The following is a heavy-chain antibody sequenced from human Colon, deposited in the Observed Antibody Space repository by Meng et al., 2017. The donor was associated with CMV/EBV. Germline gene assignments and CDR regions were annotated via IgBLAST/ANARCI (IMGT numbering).Heavy chain of an antibody. D-gene: IGHD7-27*01. Sequence: LSLPCGGSGGPLGRDYWSWIRQPPGKGLEWIGGINTSGRPNYNPSLKSRVTISIDTSRNQYSLNLNSVTAADTAVYYCVRDLPGEEDYWGQGNLVTVSS. J-gene: IGHJ4*02. CDR2: INTSGRP. CDR1: GGPLGRDY. CDR3: VRDLPGEEDY. V-gene: IGHV4-34*01.